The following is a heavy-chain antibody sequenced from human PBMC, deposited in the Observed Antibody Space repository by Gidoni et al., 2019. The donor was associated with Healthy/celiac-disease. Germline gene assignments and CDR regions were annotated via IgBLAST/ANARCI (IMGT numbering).Heavy chain of an antibody. D-gene: IGHD3-22*01. CDR3: ARYADYYDSSGYSRTGAFDI. Sequence: QLQLQESGPGLVKPSETLSLTCTVSGGSISSSRYYWGWIRQPPGKGLEWIGSIYYSGSTYYNPSLKSRVTISVDTSKNQFSLKLSSVTAADTAVYYCARYADYYDSSGYSRTGAFDIWGQGTMVTVSS. V-gene: IGHV4-39*07. CDR1: GGSISSSRYY. CDR2: IYYSGST. J-gene: IGHJ3*02.